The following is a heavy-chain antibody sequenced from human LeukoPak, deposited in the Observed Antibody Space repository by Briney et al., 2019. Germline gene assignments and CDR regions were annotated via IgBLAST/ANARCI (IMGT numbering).Heavy chain of an antibody. V-gene: IGHV1-18*01. CDR3: SRSYHSTSWYYFDL. D-gene: IGHD2-2*01. J-gene: IGHJ4*02. CDR1: GYTFTGFG. Sequence: GASVKVCCKASGYTFTGFGITWVRQAPGQGPAWMRWISIGDGNSHYGQKFQDRVSMTRDIGSNTAFLESRRLRSDDTAVYFCSRSYHSTSWYYFDLWGQGTLVTVSS. CDR2: ISIGDGNS.